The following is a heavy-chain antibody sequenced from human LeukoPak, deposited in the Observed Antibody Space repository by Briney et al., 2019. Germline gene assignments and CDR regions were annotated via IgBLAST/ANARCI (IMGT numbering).Heavy chain of an antibody. CDR1: GFTFSNAW. CDR3: TTETVWFGEFSSYYYYGMGV. CDR2: IKSKTDGGTT. V-gene: IGHV3-15*01. D-gene: IGHD3-10*01. J-gene: IGHJ6*02. Sequence: PGGSLRLSCAASGFTFSNAWMSWVRQAPGKGLEWVGRIKSKTDGGTTDYAAPVKGRFTISRDDSKNTLYLQMNSLKTEDTAVYYCTTETVWFGEFSSYYYYGMGVWGQGTTVTVSS.